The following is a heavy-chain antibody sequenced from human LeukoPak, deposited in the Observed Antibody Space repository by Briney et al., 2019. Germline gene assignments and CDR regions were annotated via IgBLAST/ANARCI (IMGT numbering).Heavy chain of an antibody. D-gene: IGHD6-13*01. CDR2: ISYDGSNK. J-gene: IGHJ6*02. Sequence: GGSLRLSCAASGFTFSSYAMHWVRQAPGKGLEWVAVISYDGSNKYYADSVKGRFTISRDNSKNTLYLQMNSLRAEDTAVYYCANRVSSSWYPRDYYYGMDVWGQGTTVTVSS. CDR1: GFTFSSYA. V-gene: IGHV3-30-3*01. CDR3: ANRVSSSWYPRDYYYGMDV.